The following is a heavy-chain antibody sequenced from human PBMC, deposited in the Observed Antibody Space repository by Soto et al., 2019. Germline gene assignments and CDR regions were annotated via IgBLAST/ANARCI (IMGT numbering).Heavy chain of an antibody. CDR1: GASISGFY. CDR2: IYATGTT. D-gene: IGHD1-1*01. Sequence: PSETLSLTCTVSGASISGFYWSWIRKSAGKGLEWIGRIYATGTTDYNPSLKSRVMMSVDTSKEQFSLKLRSVTAADTAVYYCVRDGTKTLRDWLDPWGQGISVTVSS. J-gene: IGHJ5*02. V-gene: IGHV4-4*07. CDR3: VRDGTKTLRDWLDP.